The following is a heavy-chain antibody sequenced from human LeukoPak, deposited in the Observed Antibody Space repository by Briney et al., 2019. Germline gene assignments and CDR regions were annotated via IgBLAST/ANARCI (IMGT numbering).Heavy chain of an antibody. D-gene: IGHD3-16*02. J-gene: IGHJ4*02. CDR1: GFTFSSYA. CDR2: ISYDGSNK. CDR3: ARHPYSWGFDY. Sequence: GGSLRLSCAASGFTFSSYAMHWVRQAPGKGLEWVAVISYDGSNKYYADSVKGRFTISRDNSKNTLYLQMNSLRAEDTAVYYCARHPYSWGFDYWGQGTLVTVSS. V-gene: IGHV3-30*04.